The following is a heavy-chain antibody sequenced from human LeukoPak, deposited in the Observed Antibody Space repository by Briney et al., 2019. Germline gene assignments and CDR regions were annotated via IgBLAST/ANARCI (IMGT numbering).Heavy chain of an antibody. J-gene: IGHJ4*02. V-gene: IGHV4-30-4*08. Sequence: SQTLSLTCTVSGGSLSSGDYYWSWIRQPPGKGLEWIGYIYYSGSTYYNPSLKSRVTISVDTSKNQFSLKLSSVTAADTAVYYCARDSHYYDSSGYFQGFDYWGQGTLVTVSS. CDR2: IYYSGST. CDR3: ARDSHYYDSSGYFQGFDY. D-gene: IGHD3-22*01. CDR1: GGSLSSGDYY.